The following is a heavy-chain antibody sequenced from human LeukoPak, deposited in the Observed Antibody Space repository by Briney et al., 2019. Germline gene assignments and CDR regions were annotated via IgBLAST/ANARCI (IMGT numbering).Heavy chain of an antibody. D-gene: IGHD3-10*01. CDR3: ARDGGVGFDM. V-gene: IGHV3-7*01. CDR2: MKQDGSDK. J-gene: IGHJ3*02. Sequence: QAGGSLRLSCVASGFTFSNYWMTWVGQAPGKGLEWVASMKQDGSDKYYVDSVKGRFTISRDNGKKSLYLQMNSLRAEDTAVYYCARDGGVGFDMWGQGTMVSVSS. CDR1: GFTFSNYW.